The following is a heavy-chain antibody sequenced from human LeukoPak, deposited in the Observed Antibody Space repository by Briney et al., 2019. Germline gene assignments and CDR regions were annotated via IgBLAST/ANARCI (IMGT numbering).Heavy chain of an antibody. Sequence: SETLSLTCTVSGGSITSGGYYWGWIRQPPGKGLEWIGTIYYGGSTYYNPSLKSRVTISVDTSKNQFFLNMSSVTAADTAVYYCARPRHNWNYYSVYWGQGTLVTVSS. D-gene: IGHD1-7*01. J-gene: IGHJ4*02. CDR3: ARPRHNWNYYSVY. CDR2: IYYGGST. CDR1: GGSITSGGYY. V-gene: IGHV4-39*01.